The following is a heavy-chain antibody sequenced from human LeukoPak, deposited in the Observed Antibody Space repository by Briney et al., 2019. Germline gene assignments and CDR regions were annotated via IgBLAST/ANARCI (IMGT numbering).Heavy chain of an antibody. J-gene: IGHJ3*02. Sequence: GASVKVSCKASGYTFTGYYMHWVRQAPGQGLEWMGRINPNSGGTNYAQKFQGRVTITADESTSTAYMELSSLRSEDTAVYYCAKEPSRAAAGGGRAFDIWGQGTMVIVSS. CDR1: GYTFTGYY. V-gene: IGHV1-2*06. CDR2: INPNSGGT. CDR3: AKEPSRAAAGGGRAFDI. D-gene: IGHD6-13*01.